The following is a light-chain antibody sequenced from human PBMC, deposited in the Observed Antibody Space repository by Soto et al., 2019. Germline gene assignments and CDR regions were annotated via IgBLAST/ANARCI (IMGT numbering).Light chain of an antibody. V-gene: IGKV1-5*03. Sequence: DIQMTQSPSTLSGSVGDRVTITCRASQSISNWLAWYQQKPGKAPKLLIYKASSLDSGVPSRFSGSGSGTEFTLTISSLQPDDFATYYCQQYNSYSTTFGGGTKVDNK. J-gene: IGKJ4*01. CDR3: QQYNSYSTT. CDR1: QSISNW. CDR2: KAS.